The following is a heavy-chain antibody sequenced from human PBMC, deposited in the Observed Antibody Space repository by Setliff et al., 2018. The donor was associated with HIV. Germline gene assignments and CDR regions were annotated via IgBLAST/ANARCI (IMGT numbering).Heavy chain of an antibody. D-gene: IGHD3-3*01. J-gene: IGHJ4*02. CDR1: GGSVSSPSYY. CDR3: ARRPLFGVVIASVAKMEFDY. V-gene: IGHV4-61*05. CDR2: IYYTGIP. Sequence: PSETLSLTCAVSGGSVSSPSYYWGWIRQPPGKGLEWVGLIYYTGIPTYNPSLSSRVITSIDKSKNQFSLKIDSVTAADTAVYYCARRPLFGVVIASVAKMEFDYWGQGTLVTVSS.